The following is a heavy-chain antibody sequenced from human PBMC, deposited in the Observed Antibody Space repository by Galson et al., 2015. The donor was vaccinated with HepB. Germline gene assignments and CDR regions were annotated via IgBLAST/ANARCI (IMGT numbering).Heavy chain of an antibody. V-gene: IGHV1-69*04. Sequence: SVKVSCKASGGTFSSYAISWVRQAPGQGLEWMGRIIPILGIANYAQKFQGRVTITADKSTSTAYMELSSLRSEDTAVYYCAKDKVIAAAGRRDYYYYGMDVWGQGTTVTVSS. CDR3: AKDKVIAAAGRRDYYYYGMDV. D-gene: IGHD6-13*01. CDR2: IIPILGIA. J-gene: IGHJ6*02. CDR1: GGTFSSYA.